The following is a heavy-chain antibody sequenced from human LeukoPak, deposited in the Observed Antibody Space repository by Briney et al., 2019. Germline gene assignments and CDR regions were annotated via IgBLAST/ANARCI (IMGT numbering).Heavy chain of an antibody. CDR2: VDPEDGET. Sequence: ASVKVSCKASGYTFTDYYMHWVQQAPGKGLEWMGRVDPEDGETIYAEKFQGRVTITADTSTDTAYMELSSLRSEDTAVYYCATIAARPKGFDYWGQGTLVTVSS. J-gene: IGHJ4*02. CDR3: ATIAARPKGFDY. D-gene: IGHD6-6*01. CDR1: GYTFTDYY. V-gene: IGHV1-69-2*01.